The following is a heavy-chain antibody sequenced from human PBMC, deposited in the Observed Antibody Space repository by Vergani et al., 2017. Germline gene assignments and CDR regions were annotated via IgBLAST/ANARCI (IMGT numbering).Heavy chain of an antibody. J-gene: IGHJ3*02. CDR1: GGTFSSYA. D-gene: IGHD3-3*01. CDR2: IIPNFGTA. V-gene: IGHV1-69*12. CDR3: ARLPYYYDFWSGYRADAFDI. Sequence: QVQLVQSGAEVKKPGSSVKVSCKASGGTFSSYAISWVRQAPGQGLEWMGGIIPNFGTANYAQKSQGRVTITADESTSTAYMELSSLRSVDTAVYYCARLPYYYDFWSGYRADAFDIWGQGTMVTVSS.